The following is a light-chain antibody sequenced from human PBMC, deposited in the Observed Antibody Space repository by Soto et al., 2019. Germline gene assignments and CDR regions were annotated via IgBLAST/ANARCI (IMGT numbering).Light chain of an antibody. CDR3: MQALQSPYT. CDR1: QRLLHSNGNYF. V-gene: IGKV2-28*01. Sequence: EIVMTQSPPSLTVTPGEPASISCRSSQRLLHSNGNYFLDWYLQTPGQSPQLLIYLGSNLASVVTDRVSGSGAGTEFTMKISRVEAEDVGVYYCMQALQSPYTFGQGNKLEIK. J-gene: IGKJ2*01. CDR2: LGS.